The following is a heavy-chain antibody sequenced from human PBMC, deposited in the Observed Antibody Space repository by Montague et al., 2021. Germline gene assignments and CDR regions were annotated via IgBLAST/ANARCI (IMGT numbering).Heavy chain of an antibody. J-gene: IGHJ6*02. V-gene: IGHV4-4*02. Sequence: SETLSLTCAVSGDSINTPNWWTWVRQFPGKGLEWIREVYHTGSTNYKPSLNSRVTLSVAKSKNQFSLKMTSVTAADTAIYYCARRGGYSARQYSGWDVWGQGSTVTVSS. CDR1: GDSINTPNW. D-gene: IGHD2-15*01. CDR2: VYHTGST. CDR3: ARRGGYSARQYSGWDV.